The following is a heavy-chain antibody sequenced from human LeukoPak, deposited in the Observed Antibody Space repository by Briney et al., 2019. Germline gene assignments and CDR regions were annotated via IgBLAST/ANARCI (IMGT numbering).Heavy chain of an antibody. J-gene: IGHJ2*01. CDR1: GFTFDTYL. Sequence: AGGSLRLSCVASGFTFDTYLMDWVRQAPGKGPVWVSRIDGDGGNPSYADSVKGRFTISRDNAKSTLYLQMNSLRAEDTAVYYCTRDSGAERRYFDLWGRGTLVTVSS. CDR2: IDGDGGNP. CDR3: TRDSGAERRYFDL. D-gene: IGHD7-27*01. V-gene: IGHV3-74*01.